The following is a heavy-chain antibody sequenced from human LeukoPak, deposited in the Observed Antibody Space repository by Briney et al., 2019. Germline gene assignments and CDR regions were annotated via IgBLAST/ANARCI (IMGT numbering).Heavy chain of an antibody. CDR1: GASISSHY. CDR3: ARGSTRADDY. Sequence: SETLSLTCTVSGASISSHYWSWIRQPPGKGLEWIGYVHPSGTINYNPSLKSRAAISVDTSRNQVSLKLNSLTATDTAVYYCARGSTRADDYWGQGTLVIVSS. V-gene: IGHV4-59*11. J-gene: IGHJ4*02. CDR2: VHPSGTI. D-gene: IGHD2/OR15-2a*01.